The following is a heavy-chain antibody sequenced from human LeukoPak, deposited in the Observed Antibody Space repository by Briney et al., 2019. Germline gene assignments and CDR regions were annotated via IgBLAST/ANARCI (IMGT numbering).Heavy chain of an antibody. V-gene: IGHV1-8*02. D-gene: IGHD7-27*01. Sequence: ASVKVSCKASGGTFSSYAISWVRQATGQRPEWMGWMSPNSGDTGYAQKFQDRVTMTRNTSISTAYMELSSLRSDDTAVYYCARGPPNWGHDYWGPGTLVTVSS. J-gene: IGHJ4*02. CDR1: GGTFSSYA. CDR3: ARGPPNWGHDY. CDR2: MSPNSGDT.